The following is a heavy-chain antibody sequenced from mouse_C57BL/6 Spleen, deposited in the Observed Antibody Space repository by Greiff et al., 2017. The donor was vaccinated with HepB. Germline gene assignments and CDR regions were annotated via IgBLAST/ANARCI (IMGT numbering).Heavy chain of an antibody. CDR3: AREGDGYFYWYFDV. J-gene: IGHJ1*03. CDR2: INPSNGGT. Sequence: QVQLQQPGPELVKPGASVKLSCKASGYTFTSYWMHWVKQRTGQGLEWIGNINPSNGGTNYNEKFKSKATLTVDKSSSTAYMQLSSLTSEDSAVYYCAREGDGYFYWYFDVGGTGTTVTVSS. V-gene: IGHV1-53*01. CDR1: GYTFTSYW. D-gene: IGHD2-3*01.